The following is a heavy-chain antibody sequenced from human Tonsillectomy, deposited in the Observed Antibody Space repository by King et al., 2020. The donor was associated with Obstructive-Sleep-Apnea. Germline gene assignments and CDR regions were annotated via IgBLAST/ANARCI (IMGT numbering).Heavy chain of an antibody. CDR3: ARGTTMDYRDYSRFYFDY. Sequence: VQLQQWGAGLLKPSETLSLTCAVYGGSFSGYYWRWIRQPPGKGREWIGEINHSGSTNYNPSLKSRVTISVDTSKNQFSLKLSSVNAADPAVYYCARGTTMDYRDYSRFYFDYWGQGTLVTVSS. J-gene: IGHJ4*02. D-gene: IGHD4-17*01. CDR2: INHSGST. CDR1: GGSFSGYY. V-gene: IGHV4-34*01.